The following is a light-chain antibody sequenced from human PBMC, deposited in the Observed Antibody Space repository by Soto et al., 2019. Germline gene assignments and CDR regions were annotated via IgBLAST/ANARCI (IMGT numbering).Light chain of an antibody. J-gene: IGLJ3*02. Sequence: QSVLTQPPSVSGAPGQRVTISCTGSSSNIGAGYDVHWYQQLPGTAPKLLIYGNSNRPSGVPDRFSGSKSGTSASLAITGLQAEDEADYYCQSYDSRLWVFGGGTNLTVL. CDR2: GNS. CDR3: QSYDSRLWV. V-gene: IGLV1-40*01. CDR1: SSNIGAGYD.